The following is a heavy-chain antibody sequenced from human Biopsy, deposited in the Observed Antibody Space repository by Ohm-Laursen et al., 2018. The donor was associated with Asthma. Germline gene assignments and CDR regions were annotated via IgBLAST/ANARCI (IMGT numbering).Heavy chain of an antibody. CDR1: GFTFSSYG. J-gene: IGHJ6*02. Sequence: SLSLSCTAPGFTFSSYGMHWVRQAPGKGLEWVAVIWYDGGNKYYADSVKGRFIISRDNSKNTLYLQMNSLRAEDTAVYYCARDIVATMIGYYYYGMDVWGQGTTVTVSS. CDR2: IWYDGGNK. CDR3: ARDIVATMIGYYYYGMDV. V-gene: IGHV3-33*01. D-gene: IGHD5-12*01.